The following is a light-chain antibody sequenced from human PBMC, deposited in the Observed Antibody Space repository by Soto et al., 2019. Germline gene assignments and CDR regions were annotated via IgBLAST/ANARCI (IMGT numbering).Light chain of an antibody. J-gene: IGKJ1*01. Sequence: IVLTQSPATLSVSPGDRATLSCRASQSVSSNLVWFQQKPGQAPRLLIYAASTRATGIPGRFSGTGSGTEFTLTISSLQSEDFAVYYCQQYNNWPPRWTFGQGTKV. CDR2: AAS. CDR3: QQYNNWPPRWT. CDR1: QSVSSN. V-gene: IGKV3-15*01.